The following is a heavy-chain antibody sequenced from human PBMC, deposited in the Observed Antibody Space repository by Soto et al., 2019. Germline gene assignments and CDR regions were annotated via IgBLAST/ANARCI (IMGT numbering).Heavy chain of an antibody. Sequence: SETLSLTCNVSGDSIRSYFWSWIRQPPGKGLEWIGYIPYSGGPTYNPSLKSRVTISIDTSKKQFSLKMTSVTAADTAVYYCASSKMGLISVLETWGQGTLVTVSS. CDR2: IPYSGGP. V-gene: IGHV4-59*01. D-gene: IGHD2-8*01. J-gene: IGHJ5*02. CDR1: GDSIRSYF. CDR3: ASSKMGLISVLET.